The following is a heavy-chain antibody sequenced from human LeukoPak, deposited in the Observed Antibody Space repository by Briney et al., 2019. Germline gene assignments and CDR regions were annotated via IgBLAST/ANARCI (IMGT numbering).Heavy chain of an antibody. Sequence: PGGSLRLSCAASGFTFSSYAMHWVRQAPGKGLEWVAVISYDGSNKYYADSVKGRFTISRDNSKNTLYLQMNRLRAEDTAVYYCARDRGIAVAGIGYYFDYWGQGTLVTVSS. J-gene: IGHJ4*02. CDR2: ISYDGSNK. V-gene: IGHV3-30-3*01. CDR1: GFTFSSYA. D-gene: IGHD6-19*01. CDR3: ARDRGIAVAGIGYYFDY.